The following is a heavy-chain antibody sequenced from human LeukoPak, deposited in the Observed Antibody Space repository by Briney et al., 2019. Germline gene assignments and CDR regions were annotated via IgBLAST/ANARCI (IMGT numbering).Heavy chain of an antibody. Sequence: VASVKVSCKASGYTFTSYGISWVRQAPGQGLEWMGWINPNSGGTNYAQKFQGRVTMTRDTSISTAYMELSRLRSDDTAVYYCARGEVAGSDYWGQGTLVTVSS. CDR1: GYTFTSYG. V-gene: IGHV1-2*02. J-gene: IGHJ4*02. CDR2: INPNSGGT. D-gene: IGHD6-19*01. CDR3: ARGEVAGSDY.